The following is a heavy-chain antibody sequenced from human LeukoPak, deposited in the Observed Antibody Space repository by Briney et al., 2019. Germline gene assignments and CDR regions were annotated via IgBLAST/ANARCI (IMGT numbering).Heavy chain of an antibody. CDR2: ISSDGDYI. CDR3: ARGPATRVYYFDY. D-gene: IGHD1-26*01. CDR1: GFTFNSYS. J-gene: IGHJ4*02. V-gene: IGHV3-21*01. Sequence: GGSLRLSCAASGFTFNSYSLSWVRQAPGKGLEWVSSISSDGDYIYYADSLKGRFTISRDNAKNSLHLQMNNLRAEDTAVYYCARGPATRVYYFDYWGQGTLVTVSS.